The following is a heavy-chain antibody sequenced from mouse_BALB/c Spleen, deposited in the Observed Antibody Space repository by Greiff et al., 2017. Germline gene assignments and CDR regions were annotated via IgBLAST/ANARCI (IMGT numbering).Heavy chain of an antibody. CDR3: ARSAGGNYPLDY. V-gene: IGHV1-80*01. Sequence: QVQLQQSGAELVRPGSSVKISCKASGYAFSSYWMNWVKQRPGQGLEWIGQIYPGDGDTNYNGKFKGKATLTADKSSSTAYMQLSSLTSEDSAVYFCARSAGGNYPLDYWGQGTTLTVSS. J-gene: IGHJ2*01. CDR1: GYAFSSYW. CDR2: IYPGDGDT. D-gene: IGHD2-1*01.